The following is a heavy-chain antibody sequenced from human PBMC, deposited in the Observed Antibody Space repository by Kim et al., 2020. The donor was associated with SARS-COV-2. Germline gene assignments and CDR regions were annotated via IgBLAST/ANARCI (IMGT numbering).Heavy chain of an antibody. V-gene: IGHV3-13*05. CDR3: ARARLPSYYYGSGSPLVGMDV. CDR2: IGTAGDP. Sequence: GGSLRLSCAASGFTFSSYDMHWVRQATGKGLEWVSAIGTAGDPYYPGSVKGRFTISRENAKNSLYLQMNSLRAGDTAVYYCARARLPSYYYGSGSPLVGMDVWGQGTTVTVS. D-gene: IGHD3-10*01. J-gene: IGHJ6*02. CDR1: GFTFSSYD.